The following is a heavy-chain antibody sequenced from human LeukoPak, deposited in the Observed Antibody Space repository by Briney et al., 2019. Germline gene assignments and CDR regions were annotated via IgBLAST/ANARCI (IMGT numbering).Heavy chain of an antibody. D-gene: IGHD2-2*01. CDR1: GYTLTSYG. Sequence: ASVKVSCKASGYTLTSYGISWVRQAPGQGLEWMGWISAYNGNTNYAQKLQGRVTMTTDTSTSTAYMELRSLRSDDTAVYYCARVNIVVVPAAVYYFDYWGQGTLFTVSS. CDR3: ARVNIVVVPAAVYYFDY. J-gene: IGHJ4*02. V-gene: IGHV1-18*04. CDR2: ISAYNGNT.